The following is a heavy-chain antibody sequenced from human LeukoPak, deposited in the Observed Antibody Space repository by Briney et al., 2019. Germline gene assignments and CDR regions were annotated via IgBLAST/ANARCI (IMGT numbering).Heavy chain of an antibody. V-gene: IGHV4-4*07. CDR3: ARGTVTTLGNFFDY. D-gene: IGHD4-17*01. J-gene: IGHJ4*02. CDR2: IYPSGST. Sequence: PSETLSLTCTVSGGSLSRYYWSWIRQPAGEGLEWMGRIYPSGSTNYSPSHKNRVTMSVDTSKDQFSLSLRAVTAADTAVYYCARGTVTTLGNFFDYWGQGALVTVSS. CDR1: GGSLSRYY.